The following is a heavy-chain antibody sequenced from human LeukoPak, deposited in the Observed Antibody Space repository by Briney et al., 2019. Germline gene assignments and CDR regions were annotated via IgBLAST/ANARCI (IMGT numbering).Heavy chain of an antibody. V-gene: IGHV1-2*02. J-gene: IGHJ4*02. D-gene: IGHD3-9*01. CDR1: GYTFTGYY. Sequence: ASVKVSCKASGYTFTGYYMHWVRQAPGQGLEWMGWINPNSGGTNYAQKFQGRVTMTRDTPISTAYMELSRLRSDDTAVYYCARPPAGILTGWFDYWGQGTLVTVSS. CDR2: INPNSGGT. CDR3: ARPPAGILTGWFDY.